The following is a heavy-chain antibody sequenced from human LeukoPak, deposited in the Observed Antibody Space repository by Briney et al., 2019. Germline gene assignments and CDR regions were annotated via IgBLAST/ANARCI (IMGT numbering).Heavy chain of an antibody. CDR2: FDPEDGET. CDR1: GYTLTELS. Sequence: ASVKVSCKVSGYTLTELSMHWVRQAPGKGLEWMGGFDPEDGETIDAQKFQGRVTMTEDTSTDTAYMELSSLRSEDTAVYYCATKTYYYDSSGYFSLPDYWGQGTLVTVSS. D-gene: IGHD3-22*01. V-gene: IGHV1-24*01. J-gene: IGHJ4*02. CDR3: ATKTYYYDSSGYFSLPDY.